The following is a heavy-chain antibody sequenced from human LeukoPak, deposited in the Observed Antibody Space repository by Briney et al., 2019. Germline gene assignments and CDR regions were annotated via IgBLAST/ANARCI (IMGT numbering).Heavy chain of an antibody. D-gene: IGHD6-19*01. Sequence: GASVKVSCKASGYTFTSYYMQWVRQAPGQGLEWMGIINPSGGSTSYAQKLQGRVTMTTDTSTSTAYMELRSLRSDDTAVYYCARDEYSSGLYYFDYWGQGTLVTVSS. CDR1: GYTFTSYY. J-gene: IGHJ4*02. CDR2: INPSGGST. CDR3: ARDEYSSGLYYFDY. V-gene: IGHV1-46*01.